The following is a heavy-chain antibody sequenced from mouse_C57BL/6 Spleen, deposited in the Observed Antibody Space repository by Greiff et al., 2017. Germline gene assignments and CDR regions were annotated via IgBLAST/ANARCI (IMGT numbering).Heavy chain of an antibody. V-gene: IGHV1-61*01. CDR2: IYPSDSET. Sequence: VQLQQPGAELVRPGSSVKLSCKASGYTFTSYWRDWVKQRPGQGLEWIGNIYPSDSETHYNQKFKDQATLTVDKSSSTAYMQLSSLTSEDSAVYYCARSTMVTTDFQYYARDDWGQGTSVTVSS. CDR3: ARSTMVTTDFQYYARDD. CDR1: GYTFTSYW. J-gene: IGHJ4*01. D-gene: IGHD2-1*01.